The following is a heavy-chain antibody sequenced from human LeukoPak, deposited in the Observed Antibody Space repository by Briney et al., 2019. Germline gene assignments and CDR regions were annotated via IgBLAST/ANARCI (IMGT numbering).Heavy chain of an antibody. CDR2: IFTSGST. Sequence: PSETLSLTCTVSGGPISSDYWSWVRQPAGKGLEWIGRIFTSGSTSYNPSLKSRVTMSLDTSKNQFSLKLSSVTAADTAVYFCSRGGANDLWGQGTLVTVSP. J-gene: IGHJ5*02. CDR1: GGPISSDY. D-gene: IGHD4/OR15-4a*01. V-gene: IGHV4-4*07. CDR3: SRGGANDL.